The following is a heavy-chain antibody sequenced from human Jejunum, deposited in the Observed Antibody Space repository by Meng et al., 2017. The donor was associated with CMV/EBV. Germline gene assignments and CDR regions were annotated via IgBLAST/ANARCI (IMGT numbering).Heavy chain of an antibody. Sequence: QWLLHGSVPGLVQASETLSITCFVSAGPISGYYWSWIRQPAGKGLEWIGRIYTSGSTHYNPSLKSRLTMSVDLAKNQISLKLSSVTAADTAVYYCARESGSYYWFDPWGQGTLVTVSS. CDR3: ARESGSYYWFDP. D-gene: IGHD1-26*01. J-gene: IGHJ5*02. CDR1: AGPISGYY. CDR2: IYTSGST. V-gene: IGHV4-4*07.